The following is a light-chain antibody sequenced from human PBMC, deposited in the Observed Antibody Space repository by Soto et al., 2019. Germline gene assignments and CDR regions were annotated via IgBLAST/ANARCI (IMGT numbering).Light chain of an antibody. CDR3: QQYDTYPRT. CDR2: KAS. V-gene: IGKV1-5*03. J-gene: IGKJ1*01. CDR1: QSISNW. Sequence: DIQMTQSPSTLSASVGDRVTITCRASQSISNWLAWYQQKPGKAPKLLIFKASTLESGVPSRFSGSGSGTEFNLNISSLQPDDFATYHCQQYDTYPRTFGQRTKVDIK.